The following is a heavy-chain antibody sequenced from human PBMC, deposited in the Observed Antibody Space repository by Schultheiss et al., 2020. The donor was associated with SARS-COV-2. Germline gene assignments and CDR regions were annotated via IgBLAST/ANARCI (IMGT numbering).Heavy chain of an antibody. D-gene: IGHD6-19*01. V-gene: IGHV3-30*03. CDR2: ISYEGSKK. CDR1: GFSFNNYG. CDR3: ARGGPRAVAPMDV. J-gene: IGHJ6*02. Sequence: GGSLRLSCVVSGFSFNNYGMHWVRQAPGKGLEWVAGISYEGSKKYYGDSVQGRFTISRDNTYNSLFLQMNSLRAEDTAVYYCARGGPRAVAPMDVWGQGTTVTVSS.